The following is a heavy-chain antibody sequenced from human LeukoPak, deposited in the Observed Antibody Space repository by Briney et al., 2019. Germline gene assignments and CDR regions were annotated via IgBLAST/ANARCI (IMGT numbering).Heavy chain of an antibody. J-gene: IGHJ4*02. CDR2: IKQDGSEK. V-gene: IGHV3-7*01. CDR3: ARDVAGTTGSYYFDY. CDR1: GFTFSSYW. Sequence: GPLRLSCAASGFTFSSYWMSWVRQAPGKGLEWVANIKQDGSEKYYVDSVKGRFTISRDNAKNSLYLQMNSLRAEDTAVYYCARDVAGTTGSYYFDYWGQGTLVTVSS. D-gene: IGHD1-1*01.